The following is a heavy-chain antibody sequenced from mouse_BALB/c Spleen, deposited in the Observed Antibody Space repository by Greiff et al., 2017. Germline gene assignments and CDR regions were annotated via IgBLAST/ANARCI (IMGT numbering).Heavy chain of an antibody. CDR2: IRSKSNNYAT. V-gene: IGHV10-1*02. Sequence: EVMLVESGGGLVQPKGSLKLSCAASGFTFNTYAMNWVRQAPGKGLEWVARIRSKSNNYATYYAGSVKDRFTISRDDSQSMLYLQMNNLKTEDTAMYYCVRQIGYYGYDRFDYWGQGTTLTVSS. CDR1: GFTFNTYA. J-gene: IGHJ2*01. CDR3: VRQIGYYGYDRFDY. D-gene: IGHD2-2*01.